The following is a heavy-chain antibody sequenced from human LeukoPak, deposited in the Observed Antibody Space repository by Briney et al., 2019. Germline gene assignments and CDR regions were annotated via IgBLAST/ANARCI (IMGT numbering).Heavy chain of an antibody. V-gene: IGHV1-18*01. J-gene: IGHJ4*02. CDR1: GYTFTSYG. CDR3: ARVDYDFWSGYFFDY. CDR2: ISAYNGNT. D-gene: IGHD3-3*01. Sequence: ASVKVSXKASGYTFTSYGISWVRQAPGQGLEWMGWISAYNGNTNYAQKLQGRVTMTTDTSTSTAYMELRSLRSDDTAVYYCARVDYDFWSGYFFDYWGQGTLVTVSS.